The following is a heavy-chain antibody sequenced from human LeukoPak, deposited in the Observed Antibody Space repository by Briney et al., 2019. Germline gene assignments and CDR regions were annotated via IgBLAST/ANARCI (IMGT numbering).Heavy chain of an antibody. J-gene: IGHJ5*02. CDR1: GGSISSYY. Sequence: SETLSLTCTVSGGSISSYYWSWIRQPPGKGLEWIGYIYYSGSTNYNPSLRSRATISLDTSKNQFSLKLSSVTAADTAVYYCARGSSGSYYYGQVWFDPWGQGTLVTVSS. CDR2: IYYSGST. V-gene: IGHV4-59*01. D-gene: IGHD1-26*01. CDR3: ARGSSGSYYYGQVWFDP.